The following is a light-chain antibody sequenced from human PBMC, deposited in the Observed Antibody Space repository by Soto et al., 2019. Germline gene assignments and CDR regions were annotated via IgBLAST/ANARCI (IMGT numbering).Light chain of an antibody. J-gene: IGKJ5*01. CDR1: ESISSY. CDR2: AAS. CDR3: QQYNSYSIT. Sequence: DIQMTQSPSSLSASVGDRVTITCRASESISSYLNWYQQKPGKVPKLLIYAASSLQSGVPSRFSGSGSGTDFTLTISSLQPEDFATYYCQQYNSYSITFGQGTRLEIK. V-gene: IGKV1-39*01.